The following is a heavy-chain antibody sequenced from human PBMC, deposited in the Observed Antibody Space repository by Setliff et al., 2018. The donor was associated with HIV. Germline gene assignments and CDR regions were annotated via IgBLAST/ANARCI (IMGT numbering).Heavy chain of an antibody. V-gene: IGHV4-59*12. CDR1: GGSISNYY. J-gene: IGHJ4*02. CDR2: IYYRGST. Sequence: SETLSLTCTVSGGSISNYYLTWIRQPPGKGLEWIGYIYYRGSTNYNPSLRSRVTISLDTSKNQVSLSLASVTAADTAVYYCARDGGGSGWSLGEFDFWGQGTLVTVSS. D-gene: IGHD6-19*01. CDR3: ARDGGGSGWSLGEFDF.